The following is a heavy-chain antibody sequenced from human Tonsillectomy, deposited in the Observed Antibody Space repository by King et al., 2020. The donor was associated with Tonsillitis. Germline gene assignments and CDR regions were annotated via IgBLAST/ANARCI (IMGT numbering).Heavy chain of an antibody. J-gene: IGHJ4*02. V-gene: IGHV3-33*01. Sequence: VQLVESGGGVVQPGRSLRLSCAASGFTFSSYGMHLVRQAPGKGLELVAVIWDDGSNKYYADSVKVRFTISRDNSKNTLYLQMNSLRAEDTAVYYCAGYRDCSSTSCYTGVDYWGQGTLVTVSS. CDR2: IWDDGSNK. D-gene: IGHD2-2*02. CDR3: AGYRDCSSTSCYTGVDY. CDR1: GFTFSSYG.